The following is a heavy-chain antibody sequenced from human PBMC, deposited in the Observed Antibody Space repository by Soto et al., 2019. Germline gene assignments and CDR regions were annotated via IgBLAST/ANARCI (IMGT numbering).Heavy chain of an antibody. Sequence: VASVKVSCKASGGTFSSYAISWVRQAPGQGLEWMGGIIPIFGTANYAQKFQGRVTITADESTSTAYMELSRLRSDDTAVYYCARDYGDYENWFDPWGQGTLVTVSS. CDR1: GGTFSSYA. J-gene: IGHJ5*02. CDR3: ARDYGDYENWFDP. V-gene: IGHV1-69*13. D-gene: IGHD4-17*01. CDR2: IIPIFGTA.